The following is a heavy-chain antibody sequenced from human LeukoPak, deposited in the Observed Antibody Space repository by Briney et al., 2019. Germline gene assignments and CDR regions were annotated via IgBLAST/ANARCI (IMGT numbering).Heavy chain of an antibody. D-gene: IGHD2-15*01. V-gene: IGHV3-64*05. CDR2: ISSDGGST. Sequence: GGSLRPSCSASGFTFSSYGMQWVRQAPGKGLEYVSAISSDGGSTYYADSGKGRFTISRDNTKNTLYVQMSSLRAEDTAVYYCVKCSGGSCYKPIDIWGQGTMVTVSS. J-gene: IGHJ3*02. CDR3: VKCSGGSCYKPIDI. CDR1: GFTFSSYG.